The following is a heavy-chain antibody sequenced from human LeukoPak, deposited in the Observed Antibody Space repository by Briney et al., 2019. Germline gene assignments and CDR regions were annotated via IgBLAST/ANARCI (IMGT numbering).Heavy chain of an antibody. CDR3: ARVSSRSDYYDSSGYLLR. J-gene: IGHJ4*02. D-gene: IGHD3-22*01. Sequence: ASVTVSCTASGYTFTSYYMHWVRQAPGQGLEWMGIINPSGGSTSYAQKFQGRVTMTRDTSTSTVYMELSSLRSEDTAVYYCARVSSRSDYYDSSGYLLRWGQGTLVTVSS. CDR2: INPSGGST. CDR1: GYTFTSYY. V-gene: IGHV1-46*01.